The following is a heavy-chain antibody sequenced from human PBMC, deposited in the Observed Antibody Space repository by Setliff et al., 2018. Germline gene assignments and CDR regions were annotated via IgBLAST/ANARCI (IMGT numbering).Heavy chain of an antibody. CDR3: ARGIRYYDILTGYQVPTSGFDY. D-gene: IGHD3-9*01. J-gene: IGHJ4*02. CDR1: GYTFTGYY. CDR2: INPNSGGT. V-gene: IGHV1-2*04. Sequence: GASVKVSCKASGYTFTGYYMHWVRQAPGQGLEWMGWINPNSGGTNYAQKFQGWVTMTRDTSISTAYMELSSLRSEDTAVYYCARGIRYYDILTGYQVPTSGFDYWGQGTLVTVSS.